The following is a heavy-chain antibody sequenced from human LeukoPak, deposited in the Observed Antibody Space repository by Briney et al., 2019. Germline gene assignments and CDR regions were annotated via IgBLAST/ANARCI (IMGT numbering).Heavy chain of an antibody. CDR2: FDPEDGET. D-gene: IGHD1-26*01. CDR3: ATYSILGGSFDY. J-gene: IGHJ4*02. Sequence: ASVKVSCKVSGYTLTELSMHWVRQAPGKGLEWMGGFDPEDGETIYAQKFQGRVTMTEDTSTDTAYMELSSLRSEDTAVYYCATYSILGGSFDYWGQGTLATVSS. V-gene: IGHV1-24*01. CDR1: GYTLTELS.